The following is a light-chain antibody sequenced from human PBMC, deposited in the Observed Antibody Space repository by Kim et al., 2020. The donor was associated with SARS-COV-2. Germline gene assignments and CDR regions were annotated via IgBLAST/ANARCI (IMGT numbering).Light chain of an antibody. CDR3: QLWHGDTWV. J-gene: IGLJ3*02. Sequence: PGGTGTVSCASSAGAVTSGYYPHWFQQKPGQAPRTLIYKTTKKRSWTPARFSGSLLGGKAALTLSGVQTEDEADYYCQLWHGDTWVFGGGTQLTVL. CDR2: KTT. CDR1: AGAVTSGYY. V-gene: IGLV7-43*01.